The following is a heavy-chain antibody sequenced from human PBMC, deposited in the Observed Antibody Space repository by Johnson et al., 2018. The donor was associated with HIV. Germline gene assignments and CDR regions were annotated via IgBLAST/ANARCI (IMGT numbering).Heavy chain of an antibody. Sequence: VQLVESGGDLVQPGGSLRLSCVASTFTFRNYWMSWVRQAPGKGLEWVGNIQEDGSQIHYMDSVKGRFTISRDNAENSLYLQMTSLRGEDTALYYWAKRGGYCSGGACPHVFDVWGQGTMVTVSS. CDR1: TFTFRNYW. CDR3: AKRGGYCSGGACPHVFDV. V-gene: IGHV3-7*03. J-gene: IGHJ3*01. D-gene: IGHD2-15*01. CDR2: IQEDGSQI.